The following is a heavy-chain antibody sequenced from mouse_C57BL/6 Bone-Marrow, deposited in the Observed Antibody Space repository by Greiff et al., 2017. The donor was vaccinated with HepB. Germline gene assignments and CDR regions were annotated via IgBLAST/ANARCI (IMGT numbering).Heavy chain of an antibody. CDR3: ARGDGYYGEGAMDY. J-gene: IGHJ4*01. D-gene: IGHD2-3*01. CDR1: GYTFTSYW. CDR2: IYPGSGST. Sequence: QVQLQQSGAELVKPGASVKMSCKASGYTFTSYWITWVKQRPGQGLEWIGDIYPGSGSTNYNEKFKSKATLTVDTSSSTAYMQLSSLTSEDSAVYYCARGDGYYGEGAMDYWGQGTSVTVSS. V-gene: IGHV1-55*01.